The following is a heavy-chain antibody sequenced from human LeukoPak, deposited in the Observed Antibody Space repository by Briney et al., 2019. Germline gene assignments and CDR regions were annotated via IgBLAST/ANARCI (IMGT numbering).Heavy chain of an antibody. D-gene: IGHD3-3*01. CDR1: GFTFSSYE. V-gene: IGHV3-48*03. CDR2: ISSSGSTI. CDR3: ARTGYDFWSGPPDY. J-gene: IGHJ4*02. Sequence: PGGSLRLSCAASGFTFSSYEMNWVRQAPGKGLEWVSYISSSGSTIYYADSVKGRFTISRDNAKNSLYLQMNSLGAEDTAVYYCARTGYDFWSGPPDYWGQGTLVTVSS.